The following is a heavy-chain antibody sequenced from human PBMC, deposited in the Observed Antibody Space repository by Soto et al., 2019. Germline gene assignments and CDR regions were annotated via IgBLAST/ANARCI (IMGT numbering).Heavy chain of an antibody. V-gene: IGHV1-2*02. D-gene: IGHD4-17*01. CDR2: VNPSSGGT. Sequence: QVQLVQCGTEVRKPGASVKVSCKASGFTDYYIHWVRQAPGQGLEVMGWVNPSSGGTNYAQKFQGRVAMSRDTVISTAYMELSSLQSDDTAVYYCARDGSADYGSYGMDVWGQGTTVTVSS. CDR1: GFTDYY. J-gene: IGHJ6*02. CDR3: ARDGSADYGSYGMDV.